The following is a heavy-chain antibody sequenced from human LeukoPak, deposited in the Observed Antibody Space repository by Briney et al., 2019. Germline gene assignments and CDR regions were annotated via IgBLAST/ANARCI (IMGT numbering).Heavy chain of an antibody. Sequence: PGGSLRLSCAASGFTFSDYYMSWIRQPPGKGLEWIGEINHSGSTNYNPSLKSRVTISVDTSKNQFSLKLSSVTAADTAVYYCARYFVVVPAASSVRFDPWGQGTLVTVSS. CDR1: GFTFSDYY. D-gene: IGHD2-2*01. CDR3: ARYFVVVPAASSVRFDP. J-gene: IGHJ5*02. CDR2: INHSGST. V-gene: IGHV4-34*08.